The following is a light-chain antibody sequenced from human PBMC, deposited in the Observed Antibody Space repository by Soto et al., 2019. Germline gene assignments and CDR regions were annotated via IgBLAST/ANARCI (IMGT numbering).Light chain of an antibody. V-gene: IGKV1-9*01. Sequence: DIQLTQSPSFLSASVGDRVTITCRASQGISSYLAWYQQKPGKAPKLLISTASTLQSGVPSRFSGSGSGTEFTLTISSLQPEDFATYYCQQSFRTPYTFGQGTDLEI. CDR2: TAS. CDR1: QGISSY. CDR3: QQSFRTPYT. J-gene: IGKJ2*01.